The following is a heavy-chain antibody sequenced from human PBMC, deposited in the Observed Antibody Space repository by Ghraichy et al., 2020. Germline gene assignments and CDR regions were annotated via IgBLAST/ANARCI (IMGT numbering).Heavy chain of an antibody. D-gene: IGHD2-2*01. J-gene: IGHJ4*02. CDR1: GGSISSGGYS. CDR3: ARDQGSTPGTFSY. V-gene: IGHV4-30-4*07. Sequence: SETLSLTCAVSGGSISSGGYSWSWIRQPPGKGLEWIGYIYYSGSTYYNPSLKSRVTISVDTSKNQFSLKLSSVTAADTAVYYCARDQGSTPGTFSYWGQGTLVTVSS. CDR2: IYYSGST.